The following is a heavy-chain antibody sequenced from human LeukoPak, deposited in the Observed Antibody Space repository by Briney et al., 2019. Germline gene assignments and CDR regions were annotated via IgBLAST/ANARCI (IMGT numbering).Heavy chain of an antibody. CDR2: IYHSGST. D-gene: IGHD3-22*01. V-gene: IGHV4-59*12. Sequence: SETLSLTCTVSGGSIRSYYWSWVRQPPGKGLEWIGYIYHSGSTNYNPSLKSRVNLSVDMAKNQISLKMSSVTAADTAVYYCARLWPNYYDSSGYFDYWGQGTLVTVSS. J-gene: IGHJ4*02. CDR1: GGSIRSYY. CDR3: ARLWPNYYDSSGYFDY.